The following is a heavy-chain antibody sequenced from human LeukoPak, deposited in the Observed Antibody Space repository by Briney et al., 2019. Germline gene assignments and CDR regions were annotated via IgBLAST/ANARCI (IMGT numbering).Heavy chain of an antibody. D-gene: IGHD2-2*02. CDR3: AREPEGYCSSTSCYTGIRKYNWFDP. Sequence: GASVKVSCKASGYTFTGYYMHWVRQAPGQGLEWMGWINPNSGGTNYAQKFQGRVTMTRDTSISTAYMELSRLRSDDTAVYYCAREPEGYCSSTSCYTGIRKYNWFDPWGQGTLVTVSS. CDR2: INPNSGGT. CDR1: GYTFTGYY. J-gene: IGHJ5*02. V-gene: IGHV1-2*02.